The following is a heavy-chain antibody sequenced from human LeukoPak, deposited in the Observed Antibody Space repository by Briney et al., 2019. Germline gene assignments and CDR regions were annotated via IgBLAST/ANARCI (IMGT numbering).Heavy chain of an antibody. V-gene: IGHV4-59*12. D-gene: IGHD2-2*01. CDR2: IYYSGST. CDR3: AREEVLAHDAFDI. J-gene: IGHJ3*02. Sequence: PSETLSLTCTVSGGSISSYYWSWIRQPPGKGLEWIGYIYYSGSTNYNPSLKSRVTISVDTSKNQFSLKLSSVTAADTAVYYYAREEVLAHDAFDIWGQGTMVTVSS. CDR1: GGSISSYY.